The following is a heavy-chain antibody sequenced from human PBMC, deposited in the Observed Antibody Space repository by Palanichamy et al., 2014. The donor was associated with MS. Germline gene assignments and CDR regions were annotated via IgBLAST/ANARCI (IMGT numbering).Heavy chain of an antibody. CDR3: ARGSRGAFDV. Sequence: EVQLVESGGDLVQPGGSLRLSCAASGFTLSSYNINWVRQAPGKGLEWVSYISSSSSLIYYADSVKGRFTISRDNAKNSLYLQMNSLRDEDTAMYYCARGSRGAFDVWGQGTMVTVSS. J-gene: IGHJ3*01. CDR2: ISSSSSLI. CDR1: GFTLSSYN. V-gene: IGHV3-48*02.